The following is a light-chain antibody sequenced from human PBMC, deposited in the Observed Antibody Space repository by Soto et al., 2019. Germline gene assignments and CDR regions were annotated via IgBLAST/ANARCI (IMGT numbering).Light chain of an antibody. CDR3: QQYNSYPRM. CDR2: DVS. CDR1: QSISTW. Sequence: DIQMTQSPSTLSASVGDRVTITCLASQSISTWLAWYQQKPGKATKLLIYDVSSLESGVPSRFSGSGSGTEFTLTISSLQPEDFATYYCQQYNSYPRMFGEGTTVDIK. J-gene: IGKJ1*01. V-gene: IGKV1-5*01.